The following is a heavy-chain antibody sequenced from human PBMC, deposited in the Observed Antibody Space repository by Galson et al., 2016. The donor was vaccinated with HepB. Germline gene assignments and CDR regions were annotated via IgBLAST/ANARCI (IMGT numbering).Heavy chain of an antibody. CDR3: ASAGVGPAASFDY. CDR1: GHTFTIYY. D-gene: IGHD2-2*01. Sequence: SVKVSCKASGHTFTIYYMHWVRQAPGQGLEWMGVINPSGVSTSYAQKLQGRVTMTRDTSTNTVHMELSSLRSEDTAIYYCASAGVGPAASFDYWGQGTLVTVSS. CDR2: INPSGVST. V-gene: IGHV1-46*01. J-gene: IGHJ4*02.